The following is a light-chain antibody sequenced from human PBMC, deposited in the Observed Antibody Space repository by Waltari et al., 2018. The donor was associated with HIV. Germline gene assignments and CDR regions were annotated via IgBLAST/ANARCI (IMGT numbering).Light chain of an antibody. CDR3: QQYYSTPT. Sequence: DIVLTQSPETLSVSLGERAAIHCKSEKSVLSPSNNVNYCAWYQQRPGQRPTLLFSEASSRSSGVPARFTASGSRTDFTLTIDDLQADDVAVYFCQQYYSTPTFGRGTQLV. V-gene: IGKV4-1*01. CDR1: KSVLSPSNNVNY. J-gene: IGKJ5*01. CDR2: EAS.